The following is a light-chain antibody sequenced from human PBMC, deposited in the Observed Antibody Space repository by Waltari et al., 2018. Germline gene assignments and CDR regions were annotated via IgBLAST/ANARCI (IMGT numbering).Light chain of an antibody. CDR2: WAS. J-gene: IGKJ2*01. V-gene: IGKV4-1*01. CDR1: QSLFYSSKNKTY. CDR3: QQHYTSPYT. Sequence: DILMTQSPDSLAVSLGERITINCKSGQSLFYSSKNKTYLAWYQQKPGQPPKLLIYWASTRESGVPNRFSGSGSGADFTLTISGLQAEDVAGYYCQQHYTSPYTFGRGTKVEIK.